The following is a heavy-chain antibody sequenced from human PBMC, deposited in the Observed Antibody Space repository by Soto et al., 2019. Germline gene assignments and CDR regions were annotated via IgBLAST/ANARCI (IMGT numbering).Heavy chain of an antibody. D-gene: IGHD3-10*01. Sequence: GASVKVSCKASGYTFTSYDINWVRQATGQGLEWMGWMNPNSGNTGYAQKFQGRVTMTRNTSISTAYMERSSLRSEDTAVYYCASSRVVKELIWFRVRETYYYYGMDVWVQGTTVTVSS. J-gene: IGHJ6*02. V-gene: IGHV1-8*01. CDR3: ASSRVVKELIWFRVRETYYYYGMDV. CDR2: MNPNSGNT. CDR1: GYTFTSYD.